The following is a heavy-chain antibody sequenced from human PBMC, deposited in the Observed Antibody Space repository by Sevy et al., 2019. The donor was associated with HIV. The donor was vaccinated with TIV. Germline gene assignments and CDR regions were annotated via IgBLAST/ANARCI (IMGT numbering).Heavy chain of an antibody. D-gene: IGHD3-22*01. CDR3: ARGEILYYDSSGFMDV. J-gene: IGHJ6*02. CDR2: IWYDGSNK. V-gene: IGHV3-33*01. Sequence: GGSLRLSCAASGFTFSSYGMHWVRQAPGKGLEWLAVIWYDGSNKYYADSVKGRFTISRDNSKNTLYLQMNSLRAEDTAVYYCARGEILYYDSSGFMDVWGQGTTVTVSS. CDR1: GFTFSSYG.